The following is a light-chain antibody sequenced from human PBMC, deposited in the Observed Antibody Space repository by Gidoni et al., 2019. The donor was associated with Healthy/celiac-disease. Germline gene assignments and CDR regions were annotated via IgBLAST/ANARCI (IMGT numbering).Light chain of an antibody. J-gene: IGKJ4*01. V-gene: IGKV3-15*01. CDR2: GAS. Sequence: EIVMTQSPATLSVSPGDRATLPCRASQSVSSNLAWYQQKPGQAPRLLIYGASTRATGIPARFSGSGSGTAFTLPISSLQSADFAVSYCQQYSNWPPLTFGGGTKVEIK. CDR1: QSVSSN. CDR3: QQYSNWPPLT.